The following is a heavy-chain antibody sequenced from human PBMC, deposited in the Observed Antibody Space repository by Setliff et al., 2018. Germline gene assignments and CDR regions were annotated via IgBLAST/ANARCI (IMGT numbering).Heavy chain of an antibody. J-gene: IGHJ4*02. V-gene: IGHV1-69*05. CDR2: IIPIFGTS. Sequence: GASVKVSCKASGGTFSSYAISWVRQAPGQGLEWMGGIIPIFGTSNYAQKFQARVTMTTDESTSTAYMELSSLTSEDTAVYYCTRDAGGTISIAVFDYWGQGTLVTVSS. CDR3: TRDAGGTISIAVFDY. CDR1: GGTFSSYA. D-gene: IGHD6-19*01.